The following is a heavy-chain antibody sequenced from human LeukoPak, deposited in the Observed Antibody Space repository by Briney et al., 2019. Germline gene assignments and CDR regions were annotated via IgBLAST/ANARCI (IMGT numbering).Heavy chain of an antibody. CDR3: ARDSLPMAVTGPFDH. CDR2: ISASGGST. Sequence: PGGSLRLSCAASGFTFSNYAMSWVRQAPGMGLEWVSGISASGGSTYYADSVKGRFTISRDNSKSALYLQMNSLRADDTAIYYCARDSLPMAVTGPFDHWGQGALVTVSS. CDR1: GFTFSNYA. V-gene: IGHV3-23*01. J-gene: IGHJ4*02. D-gene: IGHD6-19*01.